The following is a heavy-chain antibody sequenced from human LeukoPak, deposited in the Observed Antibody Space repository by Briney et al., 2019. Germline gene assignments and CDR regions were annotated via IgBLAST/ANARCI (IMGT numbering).Heavy chain of an antibody. D-gene: IGHD6-19*01. V-gene: IGHV1-2*02. CDR2: INPNSGGT. J-gene: IGHJ4*02. CDR3: AREGGGVAGRGDY. CDR1: GYTFTGYY. Sequence: ASVKVSCKASGYTFTGYYMHWVRQAPGQGLEWMGWINPNSGGTNYAQKFQGRVTMTRDTSISTAYMELSRLRSDDTAVYYCAREGGGVAGRGDYWGQGTLVTVSS.